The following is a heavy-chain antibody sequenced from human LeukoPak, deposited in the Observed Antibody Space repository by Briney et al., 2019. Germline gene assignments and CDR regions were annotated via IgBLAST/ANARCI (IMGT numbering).Heavy chain of an antibody. Sequence: GGSLRLSCAASGFTFSSYPMHWVRQAPGKGLESVSAISGNGVTTYYASSVKGRFTISRDNSKNTLYLEMGSLRAEDMAVYYCAREPTGTFDLWGQGTLVTVSS. V-gene: IGHV3-64*01. CDR3: AREPTGTFDL. CDR1: GFTFSSYP. D-gene: IGHD4-17*01. J-gene: IGHJ4*02. CDR2: ISGNGVTT.